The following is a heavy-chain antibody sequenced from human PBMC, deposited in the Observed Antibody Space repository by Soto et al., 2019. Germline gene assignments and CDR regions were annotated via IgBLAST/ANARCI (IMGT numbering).Heavy chain of an antibody. V-gene: IGHV6-1*01. J-gene: IGHJ6*02. CDR1: GDSVSSNSAA. Sequence: SQTLSLTCAISGDSVSSNSAAWNWIRQSPSRGLEWLGRTYYRSKWYNDYAVSVKSRITINPDTSKNQFSLKLSSVTAADTAVYYCARVKQQLGSYYYYGMDVWGQGTTVTVSS. CDR3: ARVKQQLGSYYYYGMDV. D-gene: IGHD6-13*01. CDR2: TYYRSKWYN.